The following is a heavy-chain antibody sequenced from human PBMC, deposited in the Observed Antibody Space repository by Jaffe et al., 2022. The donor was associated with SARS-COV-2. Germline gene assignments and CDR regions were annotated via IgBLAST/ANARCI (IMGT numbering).Heavy chain of an antibody. CDR2: ISSDGSTT. D-gene: IGHD2-15*01. J-gene: IGHJ4*02. Sequence: EVQLVESGGGLVQPGGSLRLSCAGSGFTFSTYWTHWVRQSPGKGLVWVSRISSDGSTTNYAESVKGRFTISRDNVKDTFYLQMDSLRAEDTAVYFCGRVISGGSRSIDYWGQGTLVTVSS. CDR3: GRVISGGSRSIDY. V-gene: IGHV3-74*01. CDR1: GFTFSTYW.